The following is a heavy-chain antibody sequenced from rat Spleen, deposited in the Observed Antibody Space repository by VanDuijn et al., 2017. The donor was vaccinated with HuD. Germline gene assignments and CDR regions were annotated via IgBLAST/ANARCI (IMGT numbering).Heavy chain of an antibody. Sequence: QVHLKESGPGLVQPSQTLSLPCTVSGFSLTTNGVSWVRQPPGKGLEWIAAILSGGSTYYNSALKSRLSISRDTSKSQVFLKMNSLQTDDTAIYFCTRSYGGYTQHWFAYWGQGTLVTVSS. CDR1: GFSLTTNG. V-gene: IGHV2S12*01. D-gene: IGHD1-11*01. CDR2: ILSGGST. CDR3: TRSYGGYTQHWFAY. J-gene: IGHJ3*01.